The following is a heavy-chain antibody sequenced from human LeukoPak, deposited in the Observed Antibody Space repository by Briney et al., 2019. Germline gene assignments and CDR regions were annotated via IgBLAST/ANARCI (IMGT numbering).Heavy chain of an antibody. V-gene: IGHV3-23*01. CDR1: GFTFSNYA. D-gene: IGHD3-9*01. CDR2: ITGGGSGI. J-gene: IGHJ4*02. CDR3: AKWGDYDVLTGYYVSDY. Sequence: GGSLRLSCAASGFTFSNYAMSWVRQAPGKGLEWVSAITGGGSGIYYADSMKSRSTISRDNSKNTLYLQINSLRAEDTAVYYSAKWGDYDVLTGYYVSDYWGQGTLVTVSS.